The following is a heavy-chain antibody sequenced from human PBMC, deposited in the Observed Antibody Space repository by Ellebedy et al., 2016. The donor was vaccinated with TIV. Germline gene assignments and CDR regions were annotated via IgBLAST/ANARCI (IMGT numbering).Heavy chain of an antibody. J-gene: IGHJ4*02. V-gene: IGHV3-33*01. CDR3: ARDRRYSSSSGAFDY. CDR1: GFTFSSYG. D-gene: IGHD6-6*01. Sequence: PGGSLRLSCAASGFTFSSYGMHWVRQAPGKGLEWVAVIWYDGSNKYYADSVKGRFTISRDNSKNTLYLQMNSLRAENTAVYYCARDRRYSSSSGAFDYWGQGTLVTVSS. CDR2: IWYDGSNK.